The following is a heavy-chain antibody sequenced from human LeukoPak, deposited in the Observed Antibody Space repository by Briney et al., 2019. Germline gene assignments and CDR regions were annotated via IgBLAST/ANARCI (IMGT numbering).Heavy chain of an antibody. D-gene: IGHD2-2*01. CDR3: ARGIVVVPAAMLGYYYYYGMDV. V-gene: IGHV1-18*01. CDR1: GYTFTTYG. Sequence: GASVKVSCTASGYTFTTYGISWVRQAPGQGLQWMGWISAYNGNTNYAQKFQGWVTMTRDTSISTAYMELSRLRSDDTAVYYCARGIVVVPAAMLGYYYYYGMDVWGQGTTVTVSS. CDR2: ISAYNGNT. J-gene: IGHJ6*02.